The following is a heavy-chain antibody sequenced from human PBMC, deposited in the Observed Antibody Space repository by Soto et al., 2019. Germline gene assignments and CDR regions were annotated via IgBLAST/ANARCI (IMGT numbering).Heavy chain of an antibody. CDR1: GGSVSSGGYS. CDR2: IYHRGRT. V-gene: IGHV4-30-2*01. J-gene: IGHJ4*02. D-gene: IGHD6-19*01. Sequence: QLQLQESGSRLVKPSQTLSLTCAVSGGSVSSGGYSWSWIRQPPGKGLEWIGYIYHRGRTYYNPSLKSRVTISVDRSKNQFTLKLSSVTAADTAVYYCAKSSGWYGEFDYWGQGTLVTVSS. CDR3: AKSSGWYGEFDY.